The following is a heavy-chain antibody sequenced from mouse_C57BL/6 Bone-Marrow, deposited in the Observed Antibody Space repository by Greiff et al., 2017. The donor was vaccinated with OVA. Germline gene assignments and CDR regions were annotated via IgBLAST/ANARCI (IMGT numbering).Heavy chain of an antibody. D-gene: IGHD1-1*01. Sequence: EVQLQQSGPELVKPGASVKMSCKASGYTFTDYNMHWVKQSHGKSLEWIGYINPNNGGTSYNQKFKGKATLTVNKSSSTAYMELRSLTSEDSAVYYCARWHGSSLAWFAYWGQGTLVTVSA. CDR3: ARWHGSSLAWFAY. V-gene: IGHV1-22*01. CDR1: GYTFTDYN. J-gene: IGHJ3*01. CDR2: INPNNGGT.